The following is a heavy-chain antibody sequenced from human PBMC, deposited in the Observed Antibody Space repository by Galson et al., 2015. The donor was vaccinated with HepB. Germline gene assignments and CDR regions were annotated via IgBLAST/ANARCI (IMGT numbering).Heavy chain of an antibody. J-gene: IGHJ6*02. CDR2: INSANGNT. V-gene: IGHV1-3*01. CDR1: GYTFTTYA. CDR3: AKPLSVDYYYGLDV. Sequence: QSGAEVKKPGASVKVSCKASGYTFTTYAIHWVRQAPGQGLEWMGWINSANGNTKYSERFQGRVSVTRDTSASIAYMELSSLSSEDTAVYYCAKPLSVDYYYGLDVWGQGTTVTVSS.